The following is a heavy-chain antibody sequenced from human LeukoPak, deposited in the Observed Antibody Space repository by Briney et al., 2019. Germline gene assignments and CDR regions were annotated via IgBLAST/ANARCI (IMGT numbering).Heavy chain of an antibody. CDR1: GDSVSSNIAA. V-gene: IGHV6-1*01. CDR2: TYYRSKRCM. Sequence: SQTLSLTCAISGDSVSSNIAAWHWVRQSPSRGLEWLGRTYYRSKRCMDYAVSLKSRVTINPDTSKNQFSLQVKSVTPEDTAGYFCARETGRGLVFGRFDSWGPGTLVTVSS. D-gene: IGHD1-14*01. J-gene: IGHJ4*02. CDR3: ARETGRGLVFGRFDS.